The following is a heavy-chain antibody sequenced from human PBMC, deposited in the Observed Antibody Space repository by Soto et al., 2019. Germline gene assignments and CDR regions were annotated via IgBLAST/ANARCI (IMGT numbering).Heavy chain of an antibody. J-gene: IGHJ4*02. CDR1: GGSISSSSYY. CDR3: ARSHLGDYYDSSGSYDY. D-gene: IGHD3-22*01. CDR2: IYYSGST. V-gene: IGHV4-39*01. Sequence: SEMLSLTCTVSGGSISSSSYYWGWIRQPPGKGLEWIGSIYYSGSTYYNPSLKSRVTISVDTSKNQFSLKLSSVTAADTAVYYCARSHLGDYYDSSGSYDYWGQGTLVTVSS.